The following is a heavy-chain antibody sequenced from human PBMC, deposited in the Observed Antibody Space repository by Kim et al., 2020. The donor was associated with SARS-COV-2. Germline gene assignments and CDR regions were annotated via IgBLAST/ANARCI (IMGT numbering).Heavy chain of an antibody. J-gene: IGHJ4*02. CDR3: AKGGATVAANDY. V-gene: IGHV3-30*18. CDR2: ISYDGSNK. Sequence: GGSLRLSCAASGFTFSSYGMHWVRQAPGKGLEWVAVISYDGSNKYYADSVKGRFTISRDNSKNTLYLQMNSLRAEDTAVYYCAKGGATVAANDYWGQGTLVTVSS. CDR1: GFTFSSYG. D-gene: IGHD2-15*01.